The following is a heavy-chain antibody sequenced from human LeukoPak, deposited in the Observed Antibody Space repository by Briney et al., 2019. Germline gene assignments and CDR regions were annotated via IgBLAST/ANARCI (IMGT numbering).Heavy chain of an antibody. CDR2: ISSGSSYI. Sequence: PGGSLRLSCAASGFTFSSYSMNWVRQAPGKGLEWVSSISSGSSYIYYADSVKGRFTISRDNAKNSLYLQMNSLRAEDTAVYYCARDLYYDSSGYYYAWGQGTLVTVSS. J-gene: IGHJ5*02. D-gene: IGHD3-22*01. CDR1: GFTFSSYS. V-gene: IGHV3-21*01. CDR3: ARDLYYDSSGYYYA.